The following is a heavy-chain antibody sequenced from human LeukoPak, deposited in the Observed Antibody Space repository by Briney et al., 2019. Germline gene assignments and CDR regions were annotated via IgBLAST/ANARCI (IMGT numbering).Heavy chain of an antibody. J-gene: IGHJ1*01. CDR1: GYTFVGYY. D-gene: IGHD5-12*01. CDR2: IDPYTGNT. V-gene: IGHV1-2*02. Sequence: ASVKVSCKASGYTFVGYYLHWVRQAPGQGLEWMAWIDPYTGNTHYAQKFQGRITVTRDTSVSTTYMELSWLTSDDTALYYCAREYSASEHWGQGTLVTVSS. CDR3: AREYSASEH.